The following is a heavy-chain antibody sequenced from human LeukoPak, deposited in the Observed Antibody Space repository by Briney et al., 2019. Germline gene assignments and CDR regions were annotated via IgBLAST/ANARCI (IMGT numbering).Heavy chain of an antibody. D-gene: IGHD3/OR15-3a*01. CDR3: ATSYDMGWLIGY. Sequence: GGSLRLSCAASGFTFGDTWMNWVRQVPGQGLEWVANIKQDGSEKFYVASVKGRFTISRDNGKSSLYLQMNSLRADDTALYYCATSYDMGWLIGYWGQGTLVTVS. CDR1: GFTFGDTW. CDR2: IKQDGSEK. V-gene: IGHV3-7*03. J-gene: IGHJ4*02.